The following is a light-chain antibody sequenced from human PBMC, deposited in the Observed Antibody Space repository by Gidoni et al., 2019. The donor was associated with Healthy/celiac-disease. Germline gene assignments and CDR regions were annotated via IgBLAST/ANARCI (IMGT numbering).Light chain of an antibody. J-gene: IGKJ3*01. V-gene: IGKV3-11*01. CDR1: PSVSSY. Sequence: EIVLTQSPATLSLSLGERATLSCRASPSVSSYLAWYQQKPGQAPRLLIYDASNRATGLPARFSGSGSGTDFTLTISSLEPEDFAVYYCQQRSNWPPVFTFGPGTKVDIK. CDR3: QQRSNWPPVFT. CDR2: DAS.